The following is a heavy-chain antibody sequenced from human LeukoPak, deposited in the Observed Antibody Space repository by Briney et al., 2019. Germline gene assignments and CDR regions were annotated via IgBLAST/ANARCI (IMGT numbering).Heavy chain of an antibody. CDR2: INHSGST. D-gene: IGHD2-2*01. V-gene: IGHV4-34*01. Sequence: SETLSLTCAVYGGSFSGYYWSWIRQPPGKGLEWIGEINHSGSTNYNPSLKSRVTISVDTSKNQFSLKLSSATAADTAVYYCARGLASYCSSTSCPYDPWGQGTLVTVSS. CDR3: ARGLASYCSSTSCPYDP. CDR1: GGSFSGYY. J-gene: IGHJ5*02.